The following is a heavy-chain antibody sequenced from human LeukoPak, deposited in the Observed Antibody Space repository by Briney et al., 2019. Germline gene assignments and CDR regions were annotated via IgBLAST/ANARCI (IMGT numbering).Heavy chain of an antibody. J-gene: IGHJ4*02. CDR1: GFTFSSYA. CDR3: AKGILGNYCLFDC. V-gene: IGHV3-23*01. Sequence: GGSLRLSCAASGFTFSSYAMSWVRQALGKGLEWVSVIRGSGDTTYYSDSVKGGFSISRDNSKNTLYLQMNSLRAEDTAVYYCAKGILGNYCLFDCWGQGTVVTVSS. D-gene: IGHD1-26*01. CDR2: IRGSGDTT.